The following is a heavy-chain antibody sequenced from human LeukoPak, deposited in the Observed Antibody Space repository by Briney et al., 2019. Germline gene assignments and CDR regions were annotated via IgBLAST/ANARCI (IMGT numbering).Heavy chain of an antibody. CDR2: MYHSGST. Sequence: PSETLSLTCTVSGGSITSDYWSWIRQPPGKGLEWIGYMYHSGSTNYNPSLKSRVTISVDTSKNQFSLKLSSVTAADTAVYYCARDTASYYFDYWGQGTLVTVSS. V-gene: IGHV4-59*01. CDR1: GGSITSDY. J-gene: IGHJ4*02. CDR3: ARDTASYYFDY.